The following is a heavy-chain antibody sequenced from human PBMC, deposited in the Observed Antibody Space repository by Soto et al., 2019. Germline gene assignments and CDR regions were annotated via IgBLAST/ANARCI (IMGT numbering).Heavy chain of an antibody. CDR3: ARDQSGFYFF. Sequence: SETLSLTCAVSGGSVSSTNWCTWVRQSPGKGLEWIGEIYHSGTATYNPSLKSRVTISVDKSKNQFSLKMNSVTAADTAVYYCARDQSGFYFFWGQGALVTVSS. J-gene: IGHJ4*02. D-gene: IGHD1-26*01. V-gene: IGHV4-4*02. CDR2: IYHSGTA. CDR1: GGSVSSTNW.